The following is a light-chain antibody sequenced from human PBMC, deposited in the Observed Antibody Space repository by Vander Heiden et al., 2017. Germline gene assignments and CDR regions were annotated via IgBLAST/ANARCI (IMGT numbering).Light chain of an antibody. CDR2: LAS. V-gene: IGKV2-28*01. Sequence: DVVLPQSLLSLPVTHGHPASLSCRSSQTFLHSKGYNYLDWYLQRPGQSPRLLIFLASARASGVPDRFSGSGSGTDFTLKISRVEAEDVGVYYCMQAIQTPYTFGQGTKLEIK. CDR1: QTFLHSKGYNY. CDR3: MQAIQTPYT. J-gene: IGKJ2*01.